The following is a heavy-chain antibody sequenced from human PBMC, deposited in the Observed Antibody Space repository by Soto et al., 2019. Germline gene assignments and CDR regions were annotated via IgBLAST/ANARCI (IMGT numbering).Heavy chain of an antibody. CDR3: ASWPYAADY. D-gene: IGHD3-16*01. V-gene: IGHV3-48*02. Sequence: EVQLVGSGGGLVQLGGSLRLSCAACGFTFSSCIMNWVRQAPGKGLEWLSYISSTSSTIYYADSVKGRFTISRDHDKNSRYLQMNSPRDEDTAVYYGASWPYAADYWGQRTLVTVSS. CDR1: GFTFSSCI. CDR2: ISSTSSTI. J-gene: IGHJ4*02.